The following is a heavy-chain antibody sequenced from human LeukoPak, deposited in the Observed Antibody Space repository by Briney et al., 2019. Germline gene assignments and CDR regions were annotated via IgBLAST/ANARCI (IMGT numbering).Heavy chain of an antibody. V-gene: IGHV1-18*01. CDR2: ISAYNGNT. CDR3: ARDKRYGSLYYYYYMDV. Sequence: ASVKASCKASGYTFTSYGISWVRQAPGQGLEWMGWISAYNGNTNYAQKLQGRVTMTTDTSTSTAYMELRSLRSDDTAVYYCARDKRYGSLYYYYYMDVWGKGTTVTISS. CDR1: GYTFTSYG. D-gene: IGHD1-1*01. J-gene: IGHJ6*03.